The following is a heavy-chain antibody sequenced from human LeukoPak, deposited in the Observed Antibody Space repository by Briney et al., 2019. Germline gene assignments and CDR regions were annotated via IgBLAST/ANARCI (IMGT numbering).Heavy chain of an antibody. D-gene: IGHD6-13*01. CDR1: GFTFSSYG. CDR3: ARDRIAAAGTIDY. V-gene: IGHV3-30*03. J-gene: IGHJ4*02. Sequence: GGSLRLSCAASGFTFSSYGMHWVRQAPGKGLEWVAVISYDGSNKYYADSVKGRFTISRDNSKNTLYLQMNSLRAEDTAVYYCARDRIAAAGTIDYWGQGTLVTVSS. CDR2: ISYDGSNK.